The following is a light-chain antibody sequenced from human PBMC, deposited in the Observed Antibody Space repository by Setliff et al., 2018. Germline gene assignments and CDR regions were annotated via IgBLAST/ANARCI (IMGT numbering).Light chain of an antibody. CDR1: SADIGFYNY. J-gene: IGLJ1*01. CDR3: SSYTVNNIYV. CDR2: DVT. Sequence: QSVLTQPRSVSGSLGQSVTISCTGTSADIGFYNYVSWYQQHPGKAPKLIIYDVTNRPSGVSARFSGSKSANTASLTISGLQADDEADYYCSSYTVNNIYVFGVGTRSPS. V-gene: IGLV2-11*01.